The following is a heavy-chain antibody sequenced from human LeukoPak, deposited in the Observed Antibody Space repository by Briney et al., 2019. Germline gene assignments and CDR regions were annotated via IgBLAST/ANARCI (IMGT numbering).Heavy chain of an antibody. CDR2: INPSGGST. CDR3: ARVSLYDSSGTHFDY. V-gene: IGHV1-46*01. J-gene: IGHJ4*02. CDR1: GYTFTGYY. D-gene: IGHD3-22*01. Sequence: ASVKVSCKASGYTFTGYYMHWVRQAPGQGLEWMGIINPSGGSTSYAQKFQGRVTMTRDTSTSTVYMELSSLRSEDTAVYYCARVSLYDSSGTHFDYWGQGTLVTVSS.